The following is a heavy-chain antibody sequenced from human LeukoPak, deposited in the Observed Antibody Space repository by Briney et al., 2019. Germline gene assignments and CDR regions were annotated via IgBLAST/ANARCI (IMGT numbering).Heavy chain of an antibody. Sequence: GRSLRLSCAASGFTINNYDIHWVRQAPGKGPEWVALISYDGSNYYYADSVKGRFTISRDNSKNTLFLQLNSLRVEDTAVYYCATASHPNVVGPSYFDYWGQGTLVTVSS. CDR2: ISYDGSNY. V-gene: IGHV3-30*03. J-gene: IGHJ4*02. CDR3: ATASHPNVVGPSYFDY. D-gene: IGHD2-21*01. CDR1: GFTINNYD.